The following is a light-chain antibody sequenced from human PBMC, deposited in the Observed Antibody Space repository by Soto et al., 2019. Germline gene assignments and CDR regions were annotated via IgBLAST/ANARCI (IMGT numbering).Light chain of an antibody. CDR1: SSDVGGYHY. J-gene: IGLJ1*01. CDR3: SSYTSSSTRL. Sequence: QSVLTQPASVSGSLGQSITISCTGTSSDVGGYHYVSWYQQYPGKAPKLMIYEVSNRPSGVSNRFSGSKSGNTASLTISGLQAEDEADYYCSSYTSSSTRLFGTGTKVT. CDR2: EVS. V-gene: IGLV2-14*01.